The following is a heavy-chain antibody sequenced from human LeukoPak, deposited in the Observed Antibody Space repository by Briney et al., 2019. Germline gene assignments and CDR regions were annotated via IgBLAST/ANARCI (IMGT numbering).Heavy chain of an antibody. J-gene: IGHJ6*03. CDR2: INHIGST. Sequence: SETLSLTCAVYGGSFSGYYWSWIRQPPRKGLAWIGGINHIGSTNYNPSLKSRVTISVDTSKNQFSLKLSSVTAADTAVYYCARGDPWGGYSRLYYYYYMDVWGKGTTVTVSS. CDR1: GGSFSGYY. V-gene: IGHV4-34*01. CDR3: ARGDPWGGYSRLYYYYYMDV. D-gene: IGHD5-12*01.